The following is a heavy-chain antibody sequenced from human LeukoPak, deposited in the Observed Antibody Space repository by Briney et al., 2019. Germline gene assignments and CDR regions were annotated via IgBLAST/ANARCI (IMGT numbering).Heavy chain of an antibody. V-gene: IGHV3-23*01. CDR3: ARARAAFDI. CDR1: AFIFDNYA. J-gene: IGHJ3*02. CDR2: LSGGGGST. Sequence: GGSLRLSCAASAFIFDNYAMSWVRQAPGKGLEWVSALSGGGGSTYYADSVKGRFTISRDNSKNTLYLQMNSLRAEDTAVYYCARARAAFDIWGQGTMVTVSS.